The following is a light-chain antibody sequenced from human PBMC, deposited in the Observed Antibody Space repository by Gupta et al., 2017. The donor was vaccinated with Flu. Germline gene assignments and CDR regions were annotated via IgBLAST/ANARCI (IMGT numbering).Light chain of an antibody. J-gene: IGLJ1*01. V-gene: IGLV2-14*04. CDR1: NSDVADSKY. CDR2: DVT. CDR3: SSYTSSSTLYV. Sequence: ITISCTGTNSDVADSKYVSWYQQHPGKAPKLLIYDVTNRPSGVSNRFSGSKSGSSASLTISGLQAEDEADYYCSSYTSSSTLYVFGTGTKVTVL.